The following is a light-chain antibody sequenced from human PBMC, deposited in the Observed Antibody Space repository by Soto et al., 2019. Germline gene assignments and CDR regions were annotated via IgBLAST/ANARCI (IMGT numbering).Light chain of an antibody. CDR2: GAS. CDR1: QSVNSN. V-gene: IGKV3-15*01. J-gene: IGKJ4*01. Sequence: EKVMTQSPAALSVSPGERATLSCRASQSVNSNLAWYQRKPGQAPRLLLYGASTRATGIPARFSGSASGTEFTLTISSLQSEDSAVYYCQQYNDWPLTFGGGTKV. CDR3: QQYNDWPLT.